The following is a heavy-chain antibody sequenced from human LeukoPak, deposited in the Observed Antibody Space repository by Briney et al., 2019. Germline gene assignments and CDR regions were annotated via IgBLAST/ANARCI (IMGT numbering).Heavy chain of an antibody. V-gene: IGHV4-34*01. Sequence: SETLSLTCAVYGGSFSGHYWSWLRQPPGEGLEGLGEINHSGSTNYNPSLKSRVTISVDTSKNQFSLKLSSVTAADTAVYYCARGRRRVTGYCSSTSCPLNYYYYYYGMDVWGQGTTVTVSS. CDR1: GGSFSGHY. D-gene: IGHD2-2*01. J-gene: IGHJ6*02. CDR2: INHSGST. CDR3: ARGRRRVTGYCSSTSCPLNYYYYYYGMDV.